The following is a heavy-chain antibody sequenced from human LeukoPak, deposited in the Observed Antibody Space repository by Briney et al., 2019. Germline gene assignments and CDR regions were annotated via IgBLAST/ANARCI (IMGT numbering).Heavy chain of an antibody. V-gene: IGHV3-7*01. CDR3: ARDHGGRRDDAFDI. CDR2: IKQDGSEK. D-gene: IGHD3-10*01. CDR1: GFTFSSYW. J-gene: IGHJ3*02. Sequence: GGSLRLSCAASGFTFSSYWMSWVRQAPGKGLEWVANIKQDGSEKYYVDSVKGRFTISRDNAKNSLYLQMNSLRAKDTAVYYCARDHGGRRDDAFDIWGQGTMVTVSS.